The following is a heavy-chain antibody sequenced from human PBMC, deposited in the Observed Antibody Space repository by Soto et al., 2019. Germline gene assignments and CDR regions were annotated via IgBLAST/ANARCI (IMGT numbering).Heavy chain of an antibody. J-gene: IGHJ6*02. D-gene: IGHD2-15*01. CDR1: GYTFTSYY. V-gene: IGHV1-2*04. CDR2: INPSGGGT. Sequence: GASVKVSCKASGYTFTSYYMHWVRQAPGQGLEWMGIINPSGGGTNYAQKFQGWVTMTRDTSISTACMELSRLRSDDTAVYYCARDGSGGAYYYYYYGMDVWGQGTTVTVSS. CDR3: ARDGSGGAYYYYYYGMDV.